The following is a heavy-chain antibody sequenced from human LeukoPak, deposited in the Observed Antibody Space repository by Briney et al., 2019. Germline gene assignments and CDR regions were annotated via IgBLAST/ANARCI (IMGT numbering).Heavy chain of an antibody. CDR3: ARRGRTPRGFDP. CDR1: GGSISSGSYY. J-gene: IGHJ5*02. CDR2: IYTSGST. Sequence: SETLSLTCTVSGGSISSGSYYWSWIRQPAGKGLEWIGRIYTSGSTNYNPSLKSRVTISVDTSKNQFSLKLSSVTAADTAVYYCARRGRTPRGFDPWGQGTLVTVSS. D-gene: IGHD2-15*01. V-gene: IGHV4-61*02.